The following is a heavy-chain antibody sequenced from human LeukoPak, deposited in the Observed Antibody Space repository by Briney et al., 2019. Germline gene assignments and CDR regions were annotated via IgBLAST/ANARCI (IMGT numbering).Heavy chain of an antibody. V-gene: IGHV4-39*07. D-gene: IGHD3-10*01. CDR2: IYYSGST. CDR1: GGSISSSSYY. Sequence: SETLSLTCTVSGGSISSSSYYWGWIRQPPGKGLEWIGSIYYSGSTYYNPSLKSRVTISVDTSKNQFSLKLSSVTAADTAVYYCARTTMVRGSGWFDPWGQGTRVTVSS. CDR3: ARTTMVRGSGWFDP. J-gene: IGHJ5*02.